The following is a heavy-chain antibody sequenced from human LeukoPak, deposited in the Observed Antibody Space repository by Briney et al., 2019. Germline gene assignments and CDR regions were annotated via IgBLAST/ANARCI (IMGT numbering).Heavy chain of an antibody. CDR3: AREPREQWLARVDY. V-gene: IGHV4-34*01. Sequence: SETLSLTCAVYGGSFSDYSWSWLRQTPEKGLEWIGEINHSGSTNYNPSLKSRVTISVDTSKNQFSLKLSSVTAADTAVYYCAREPREQWLARVDYWGQGTLVTVSS. CDR2: INHSGST. CDR1: GGSFSDYS. D-gene: IGHD6-19*01. J-gene: IGHJ4*02.